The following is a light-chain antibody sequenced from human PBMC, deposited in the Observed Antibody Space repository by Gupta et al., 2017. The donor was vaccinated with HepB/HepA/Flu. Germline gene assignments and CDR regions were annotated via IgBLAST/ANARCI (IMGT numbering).Light chain of an antibody. CDR2: GAS. Sequence: EIVLTQSPGTLSLSPGERATLSCRASQSVSSGYLAWYQQKPGQAPRLLIYGASNRATGIPDRFSGSGSGTDFTLTISRLEPEDFAVYYCQQYDTSPPITFGQGTRPEIK. CDR1: QSVSSGY. CDR3: QQYDTSPPIT. V-gene: IGKV3-20*01. J-gene: IGKJ5*01.